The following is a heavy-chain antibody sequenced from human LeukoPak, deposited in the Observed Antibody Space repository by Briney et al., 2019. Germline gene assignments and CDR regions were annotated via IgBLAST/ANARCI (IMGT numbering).Heavy chain of an antibody. CDR1: GFTFSSYS. J-gene: IGHJ4*02. CDR2: ISSSSSYI. Sequence: GGSLRLSCAASGFTFSSYSMSWVRQAPGKGLEWVSSISSSSSYIYYADSVKGRFTISRDNSKNTLYLQMNSLRAEDTAVYYCARALNYDFWSGNYYFDYWGQGTLVTVSS. CDR3: ARALNYDFWSGNYYFDY. D-gene: IGHD3-3*01. V-gene: IGHV3-21*01.